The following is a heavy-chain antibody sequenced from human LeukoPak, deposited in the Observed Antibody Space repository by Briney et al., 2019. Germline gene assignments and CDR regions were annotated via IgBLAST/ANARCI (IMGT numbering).Heavy chain of an antibody. CDR3: ARSFTQWLILPGY. CDR2: INPNSGGT. CDR1: GYTFTGYY. Sequence: ASVKVSCKASGYTFTGYYMHWVRQAPGQGLEWMGWINPNSGGTKYAQKFQGRVTMTTDTSISTAYMELSRLRSDDTAVYYCARSFTQWLILPGYWGQGTLVTVSS. J-gene: IGHJ4*02. D-gene: IGHD6-19*01. V-gene: IGHV1-2*02.